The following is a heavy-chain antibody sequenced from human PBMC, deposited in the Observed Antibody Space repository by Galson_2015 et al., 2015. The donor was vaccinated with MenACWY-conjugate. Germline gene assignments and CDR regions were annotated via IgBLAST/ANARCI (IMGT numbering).Heavy chain of an antibody. V-gene: IGHV3-23*01. J-gene: IGHJ4*02. CDR3: AKGDEATIFGVVHSGVDY. D-gene: IGHD3-3*01. CDR2: ISGSGGST. CDR1: GFTFSSYA. Sequence: SLRLSCAGSGFTFSSYAMSWVRQAPGKGLEWVSSISGSGGSTYSADPVKGRFTISRDNSKNKLYLQMNRLRGEDTAIYYCAKGDEATIFGVVHSGVDYWGQGTLVTVSS.